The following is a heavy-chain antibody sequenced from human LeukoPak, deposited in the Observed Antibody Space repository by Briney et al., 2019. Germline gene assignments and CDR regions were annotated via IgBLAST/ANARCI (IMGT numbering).Heavy chain of an antibody. CDR1: GGSISSSSYY. Sequence: SETLSLTCTVSGGSISSSSYYWGWIRQPPGTGLEWLGRIYYSGSTYYNPSLKSRVTISVDTSKNQFSLKLSSVTAADTAVYYCARRGTYGSGSYPLGGGFDPWGQGTLVTVSS. CDR3: ARRGTYGSGSYPLGGGFDP. CDR2: IYYSGST. J-gene: IGHJ5*02. D-gene: IGHD3-10*01. V-gene: IGHV4-39*01.